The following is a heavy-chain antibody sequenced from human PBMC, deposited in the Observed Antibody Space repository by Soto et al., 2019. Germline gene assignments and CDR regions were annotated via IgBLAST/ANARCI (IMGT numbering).Heavy chain of an antibody. V-gene: IGHV3-48*02. Sequence: GRNPGISSAASGFTFRHYSMHWVRQAPGKGLEWVAYISTSSSPRYYADSVKGRFTISRDNDRRSIYLEMSSLRDEDTAMYYCAIYALPSYASDYRLALWG. D-gene: IGHD6-25*01. J-gene: IGHJ2*01. CDR3: AIYALPSYASDYRLAL. CDR1: GFTFRHYS. CDR2: ISTSSSPR.